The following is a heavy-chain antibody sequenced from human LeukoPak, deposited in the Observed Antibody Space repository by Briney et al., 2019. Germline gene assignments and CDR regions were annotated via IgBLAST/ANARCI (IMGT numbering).Heavy chain of an antibody. CDR2: IGDGGGST. D-gene: IGHD6-19*01. CDR1: RVALRNFD. CDR3: AKDLSRAVAADGFDP. J-gene: IGHJ5*02. V-gene: IGHV3-23*01. Sequence: PRGTPRPSPAASRVALRNFDMSSGPEAPGEGLGGVSSIGDGGGSTYYADSVKRRFTISRDNSNNTLYLQMTNLSAADTAVYYCAKDLSRAVAADGFDPWDQGSMVTVSS.